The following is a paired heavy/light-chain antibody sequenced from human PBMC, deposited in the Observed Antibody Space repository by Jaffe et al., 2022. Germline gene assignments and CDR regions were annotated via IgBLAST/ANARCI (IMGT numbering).Light chain of an antibody. V-gene: IGLV3-10*01. Sequence: SYELTQPPSVSVSPGQTARITCSGDALPKKYAYWYQQKSGQAPVLVIYEDSKRPSGIPERFSGSSSGTMATLTISGAQVEDEADYYCYSTDSSGNGVFGGGTKLTVL. J-gene: IGLJ2*01. CDR1: ALPKKY. CDR2: EDS. CDR3: YSTDSSGNGV.
Heavy chain of an antibody. CDR1: GGTFSSYT. CDR3: ARDTNPHTYYYGSGSRGDDAFDI. D-gene: IGHD3-10*01. J-gene: IGHJ3*02. Sequence: QVQLVQSGAEVKKPGSSVKVSCKASGGTFSSYTISWVRQAPGQGLEWMGRIIPILGIANYAQKFQGRVTITADKSTSTAYMELSSLRSEDTAVYYCARDTNPHTYYYGSGSRGDDAFDIWGQGTMVTVSS. CDR2: IIPILGIA. V-gene: IGHV1-69*08.